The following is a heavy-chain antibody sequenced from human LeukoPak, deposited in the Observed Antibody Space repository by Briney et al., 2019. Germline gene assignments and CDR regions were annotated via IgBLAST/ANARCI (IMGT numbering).Heavy chain of an antibody. V-gene: IGHV1-24*01. D-gene: IGHD6-19*01. Sequence: EASVKVSCKVSGYTLTELSMHWVRQAPGKGLDWMGGFDPEDGETIYAQKFQGRVTMTEDTSADTAYMELSSLRSEDTAVYYCATLSSGWSYAMLNFDNWGQGTLVTVSS. J-gene: IGHJ4*02. CDR2: FDPEDGET. CDR1: GYTLTELS. CDR3: ATLSSGWSYAMLNFDN.